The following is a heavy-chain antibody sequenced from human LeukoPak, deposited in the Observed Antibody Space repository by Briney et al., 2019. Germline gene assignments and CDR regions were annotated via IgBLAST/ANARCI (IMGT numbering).Heavy chain of an antibody. J-gene: IGHJ4*02. Sequence: GGSLRVSCAASGFTFSGYSMNWVRQAPGKGLEWVAFIRYDGSNKYYADSVKGRFTISRDNSKNTLYLQMNSLRAEDTAVYYCARFRAIDYWGQGTLVTVSS. CDR3: ARFRAIDY. CDR1: GFTFSGYS. CDR2: IRYDGSNK. V-gene: IGHV3-30*02. D-gene: IGHD3-10*01.